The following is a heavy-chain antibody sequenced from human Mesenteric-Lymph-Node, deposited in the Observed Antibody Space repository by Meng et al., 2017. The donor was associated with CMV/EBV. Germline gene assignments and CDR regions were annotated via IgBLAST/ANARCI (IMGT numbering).Heavy chain of an antibody. V-gene: IGHV4-39*07. J-gene: IGHJ6*02. CDR1: GGSISSSSYY. CDR3: ARRRYDFWSGYIYGMDV. D-gene: IGHD3-3*01. CDR2: IYYSGST. Sequence: SETLSLTCTVSGGSISSSSYYWGWIRHPPGKGLEWIGTIYYSGSTYYNPSLKSRVTISVDTSKNHFSLNLSSVTAADTAVYYCARRRYDFWSGYIYGMDVWGQGTTVTSP.